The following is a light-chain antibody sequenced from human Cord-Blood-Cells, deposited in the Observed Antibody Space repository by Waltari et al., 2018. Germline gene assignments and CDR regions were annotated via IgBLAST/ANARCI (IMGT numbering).Light chain of an antibody. CDR1: SSDVGGYNY. CDR2: EVS. J-gene: IGLJ1*01. CDR3: SSYV. Sequence: QSALTQPASVSGSPGQSITISCTGPSSDVGGYNYVSWYQQHPGKAPKLMIYEVSNRPSGVSNRFSGSKSGNTASLTISGLQAEDEADYYCSSYVFGTGTKVTVL. V-gene: IGLV2-14*01.